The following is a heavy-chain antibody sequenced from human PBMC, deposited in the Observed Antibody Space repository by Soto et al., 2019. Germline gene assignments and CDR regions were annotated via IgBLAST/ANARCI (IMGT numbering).Heavy chain of an antibody. Sequence: QVQLVQSGGEVKKPGASVRVSCKASGYTFTNYYIHWVRQAPGQGLEWMGVINPTGGRASYAPKFQGRVTLTRDTSTSTAYMELSSLRSDDTAVYFCSRLTTMVREINDDPFDFWGQGTWVTVSS. CDR2: INPTGGRA. D-gene: IGHD3-10*01. V-gene: IGHV1-46*03. J-gene: IGHJ4*03. CDR3: SRLTTMVREINDDPFDF. CDR1: GYTFTNYY.